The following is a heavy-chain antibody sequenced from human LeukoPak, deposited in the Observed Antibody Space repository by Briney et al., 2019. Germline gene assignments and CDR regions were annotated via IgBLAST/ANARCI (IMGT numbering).Heavy chain of an antibody. Sequence: GGSLRLSCAAYGFTFSSYSMNWVRQAPGKGLQWVSSVSSSSSYIYYADSVKGRFTISRDNAKNSLYLQMNSLRAEDTAVYYYARDSPPTGYTLDYWGQGTLVTVSS. CDR3: ARDSPPTGYTLDY. D-gene: IGHD1-1*01. CDR2: VSSSSSYI. CDR1: GFTFSSYS. V-gene: IGHV3-21*01. J-gene: IGHJ4*02.